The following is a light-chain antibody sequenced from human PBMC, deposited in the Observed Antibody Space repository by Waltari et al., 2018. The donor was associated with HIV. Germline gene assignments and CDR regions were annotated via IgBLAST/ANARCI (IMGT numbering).Light chain of an antibody. Sequence: DIQMTQSPSFLSASVGDRVTITCRASQKPGKAPRLLIYKASSLENGVPSRFSGSGSGTEFTLTISSLQPDDFATYYCQQYNSYPLTFGPGTKVAIK. V-gene: IGKV1-5*03. CDR1: Q. CDR3: QQYNSYPLT. J-gene: IGKJ3*01. CDR2: KAS.